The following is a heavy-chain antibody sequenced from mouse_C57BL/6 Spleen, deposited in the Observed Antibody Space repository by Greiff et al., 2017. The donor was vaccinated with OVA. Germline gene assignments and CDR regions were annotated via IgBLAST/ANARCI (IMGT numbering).Heavy chain of an antibody. CDR3: ARNSITTVVATGYFDY. J-gene: IGHJ2*01. D-gene: IGHD1-1*01. CDR1: GYTFTDYN. CDR2: INPNNGGT. Sequence: EVQLQQSGPELVKPGASVKIPCKASGYTFTDYNMDWVKQSHGKSLEWIGDINPNNGGTIYNQKFKGKATLTVDKSSSTAYMELRSLTSEDTAVYYCARNSITTVVATGYFDYWGQGTTLTVSS. V-gene: IGHV1-18*01.